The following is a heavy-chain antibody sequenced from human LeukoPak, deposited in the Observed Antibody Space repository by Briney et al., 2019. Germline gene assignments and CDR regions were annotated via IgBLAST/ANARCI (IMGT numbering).Heavy chain of an antibody. CDR2: ISAGGDLT. CDR3: ASQHSIRPGN. V-gene: IGHV3-23*01. J-gene: IGHJ4*02. Sequence: PGGSLRLSCAVSGFIFKDFPMTWVRQAPGKGLEWLSGISAGGDLTFHADSLKGRFTISRDNAKNTLYLQMNSLRAEDTAVYYCASQHSIRPGNWGQGTLVTVSS. CDR1: GFIFKDFP. D-gene: IGHD2-2*02.